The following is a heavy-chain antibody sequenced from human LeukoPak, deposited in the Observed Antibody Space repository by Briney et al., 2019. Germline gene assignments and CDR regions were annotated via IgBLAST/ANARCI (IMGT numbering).Heavy chain of an antibody. V-gene: IGHV4-59*01. CDR2: IYYSGST. CDR1: GGSISSFY. CDR3: ARASGSYYGTDWFDP. Sequence: SGTLSLTCTVSGGSISSFYWSWIRQPPGKGLEWIGYIYYSGSTNYNPSLKSRVTISVDTSKNQFSLKLSSVTAADTAVYYCARASGSYYGTDWFDPWGQEPWSPSPQ. J-gene: IGHJ5*02. D-gene: IGHD1-26*01.